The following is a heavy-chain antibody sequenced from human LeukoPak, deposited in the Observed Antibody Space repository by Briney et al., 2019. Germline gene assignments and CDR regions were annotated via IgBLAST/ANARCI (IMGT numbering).Heavy chain of an antibody. J-gene: IGHJ4*02. V-gene: IGHV4-39*01. Sequence: PSETLSLTCTVSGGSISSSSYYWGWIRQPPGKGLEWIGSIYYSGSTYYNPSLKSRVTISVDTSKNQFSLKLGSVTAADTAVYYCIVATRRFDYWGQGTLVTVSS. CDR1: GGSISSSSYY. CDR3: IVATRRFDY. D-gene: IGHD5-12*01. CDR2: IYYSGST.